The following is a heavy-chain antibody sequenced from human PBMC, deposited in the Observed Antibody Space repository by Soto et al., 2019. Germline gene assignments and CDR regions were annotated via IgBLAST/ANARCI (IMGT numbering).Heavy chain of an antibody. J-gene: IGHJ5*02. CDR3: AKVEAGRSQRCWFDP. Sequence: GSLRLSCAASGFTFSSYAMNWVRQAPGKGLEWVSAISGSGGSTYYADSVKGLFTISRDNSKNTLYLQMNSLRAEDTAVYYCAKVEAGRSQRCWFDPWRQRTLVTVSS. D-gene: IGHD6-25*01. V-gene: IGHV3-23*01. CDR1: GFTFSSYA. CDR2: ISGSGGST.